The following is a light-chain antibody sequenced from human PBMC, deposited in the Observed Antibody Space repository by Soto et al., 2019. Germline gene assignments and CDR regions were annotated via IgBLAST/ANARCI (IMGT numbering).Light chain of an antibody. CDR1: QSITTY. CDR2: AAS. V-gene: IGKV1-39*01. CDR3: QQSYSVPPT. J-gene: IGKJ1*01. Sequence: DIQMTQSPSSLSASVGDRVTITCRASQSITTYLNWYQQKPGIAPKLLIYAASSLQSGVPSRFSGSGSGTDFTLTISSLQPEDFATYYCQQSYSVPPTVGQGTKVDSK.